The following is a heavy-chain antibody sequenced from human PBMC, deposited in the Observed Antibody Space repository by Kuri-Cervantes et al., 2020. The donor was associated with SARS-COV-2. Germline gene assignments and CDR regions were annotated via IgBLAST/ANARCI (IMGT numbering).Heavy chain of an antibody. J-gene: IGHJ4*02. CDR3: ARERASGWAGDFDY. CDR1: GGTFSSYA. Sequence: SVKVSCKASGGTFSSYAISWVRQAPGQGREWMGGIIPIFGTANYAQKFQGRVTITTDESTSTAYMELSSLRSEDTAVYYCARERASGWAGDFDYWGQGTLVTVSS. V-gene: IGHV1-69*05. CDR2: IIPIFGTA. D-gene: IGHD1-26*01.